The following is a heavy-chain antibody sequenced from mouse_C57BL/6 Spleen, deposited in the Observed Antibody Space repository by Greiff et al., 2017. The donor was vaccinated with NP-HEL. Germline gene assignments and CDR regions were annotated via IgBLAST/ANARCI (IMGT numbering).Heavy chain of an antibody. D-gene: IGHD1-1*01. Sequence: VQLQQSGAELVRPGTSVKMSCKASGYTFTNYWIGWAKQRPGHGLEWIGDIYPGGGYTNYNEKFKGKATLTADKSSSTAYMQFSSLTSEDSAIYYCARRGYYYGSPYWYFDVWGTGTTVTVSS. J-gene: IGHJ1*03. CDR2: IYPGGGYT. CDR3: ARRGYYYGSPYWYFDV. V-gene: IGHV1-63*01. CDR1: GYTFTNYW.